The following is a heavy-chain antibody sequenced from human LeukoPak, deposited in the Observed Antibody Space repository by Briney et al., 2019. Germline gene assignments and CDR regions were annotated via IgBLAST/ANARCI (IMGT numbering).Heavy chain of an antibody. CDR3: ARERYYYDSSGYFDY. CDR2: IYSGGST. Sequence: GGSLRLSCAASGFTVSSNYMSWVRQAPGKGLEWVSVIYSGGSTYYADSVKGRFTISRDNSKNTLYLQMNSLRAEDTAVYYCARERYYYDSSGYFDYWGQGTLVTVSS. V-gene: IGHV3-53*01. D-gene: IGHD3-22*01. J-gene: IGHJ4*02. CDR1: GFTVSSNY.